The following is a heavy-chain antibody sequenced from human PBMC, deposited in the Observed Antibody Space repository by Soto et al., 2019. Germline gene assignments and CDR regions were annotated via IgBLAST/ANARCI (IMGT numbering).Heavy chain of an antibody. CDR3: ASRGSSYGYYYYGMDV. CDR2: MNPNSGNT. Sequence: QVQLVQSGAEVKKPGASVKVSCKASGYTFTSYDINWVRQATGQGLEWMGWMNPNSGNTGYAQKFQGRVTMTRNTSISTAYMELSSLRSEDTAVYYCASRGSSYGYYYYGMDVWGQGTTVTVSS. J-gene: IGHJ6*02. V-gene: IGHV1-8*01. D-gene: IGHD4-17*01. CDR1: GYTFTSYD.